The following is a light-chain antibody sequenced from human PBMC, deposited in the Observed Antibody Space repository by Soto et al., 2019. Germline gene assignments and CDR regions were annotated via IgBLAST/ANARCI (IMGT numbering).Light chain of an antibody. CDR1: QSVSVN. V-gene: IGKV3-15*01. CDR2: GAS. Sequence: IVWTQSPAPLSLSPGERATLSCRASQSVSVNLAWYQQKPGQAPRLLIYGASTRATGVPARFSGRGSGTEFTLTISSLQSEDFAVYYCQQYNNGPRTFGQGTKVDIK. J-gene: IGKJ1*01. CDR3: QQYNNGPRT.